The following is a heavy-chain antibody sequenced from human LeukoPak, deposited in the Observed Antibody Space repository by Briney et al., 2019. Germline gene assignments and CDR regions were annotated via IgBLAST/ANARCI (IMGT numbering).Heavy chain of an antibody. CDR1: GFTFSSYA. CDR3: ARDDARCSGGSCYVAY. J-gene: IGHJ4*02. Sequence: GGSLRLSCAASGFTFSSYAMHWVRQAPGKGLEWVAVISYDRSNKYYADSVKGRFTISRDNSKNTLYLQMNSLRAEDTAVYYCARDDARCSGGSCYVAYWGQGTLVTVSS. V-gene: IGHV3-30*01. D-gene: IGHD2-15*01. CDR2: ISYDRSNK.